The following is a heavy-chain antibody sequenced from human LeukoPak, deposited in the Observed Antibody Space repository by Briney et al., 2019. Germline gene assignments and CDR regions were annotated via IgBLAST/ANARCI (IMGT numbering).Heavy chain of an antibody. D-gene: IGHD2-2*01. CDR2: IKSKTDGGTT. CDR1: GFTFSNAW. Sequence: GGSLRLSCAASGFTFSNAWMSWVRQAPGKGLEWVGRIKSKTDGGTTDYAAPVKGRFTISRDDSKNTLYLQMNSLKTEDTAVYYCTTDLWPAAMIPYYYYMDVWGKGTTVTVSS. CDR3: TTDLWPAAMIPYYYYMDV. V-gene: IGHV3-15*01. J-gene: IGHJ6*03.